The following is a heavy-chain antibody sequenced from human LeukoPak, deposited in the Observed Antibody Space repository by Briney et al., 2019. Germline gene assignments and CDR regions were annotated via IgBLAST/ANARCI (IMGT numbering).Heavy chain of an antibody. J-gene: IGHJ3*02. CDR1: GLIYRGYE. CDR2: ISSRTK. D-gene: IGHD2-2*01. Sequence: GGSLRLSYAASGLIYRGYEMNWVRQAPGKGLEWVSYISSRTKYYRDPVRGRFTISRDDAKNSLYLQMNSLRPEDTDVYDCARGDQMPTGGMFAFDIWGQGTMVTVSS. V-gene: IGHV3-48*03. CDR3: ARGDQMPTGGMFAFDI.